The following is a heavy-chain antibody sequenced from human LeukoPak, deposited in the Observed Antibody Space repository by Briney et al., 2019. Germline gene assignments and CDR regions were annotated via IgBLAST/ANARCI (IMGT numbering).Heavy chain of an antibody. CDR2: ISSSSSYI. D-gene: IGHD2-2*01. CDR1: GFTFSSYS. CDR3: ARDLIRYCSSTSCYRDDAFDI. Sequence: GGSLRLSCAASGFTFSSYSVNWVRQAPGKGLEWVSSISSSSSYIYYADSVKGRFTISRDNAKNSLYLQMNSLRAEDTAVYYCARDLIRYCSSTSCYRDDAFDIWGQGTMVTVSS. V-gene: IGHV3-21*01. J-gene: IGHJ3*02.